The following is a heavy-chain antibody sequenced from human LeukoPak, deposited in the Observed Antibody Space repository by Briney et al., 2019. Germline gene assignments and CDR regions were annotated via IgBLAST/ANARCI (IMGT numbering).Heavy chain of an antibody. D-gene: IGHD2-2*01. Sequence: SETLSLTCTVSGGSISSSSYYWGWIRQPPGKGLEWIGSIYYSGSTYYNPSLKSRVTISVDTSKNQFSLKLSSVTAADTAVYYCARHVPAAHDINYYYYMDVWGKGTTVTVSS. CDR3: ARHVPAAHDINYYYYMDV. J-gene: IGHJ6*03. CDR1: GGSISSSSYY. V-gene: IGHV4-39*01. CDR2: IYYSGST.